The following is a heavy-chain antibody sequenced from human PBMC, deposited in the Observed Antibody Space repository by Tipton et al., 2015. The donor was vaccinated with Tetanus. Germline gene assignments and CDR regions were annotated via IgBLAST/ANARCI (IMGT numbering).Heavy chain of an antibody. CDR1: GGSFSGFY. D-gene: IGHD4-17*01. J-gene: IGHJ6*02. CDR2: IYYSGST. V-gene: IGHV4-59*01. CDR3: ARDRGLTTSGGIGMDV. Sequence: GLVKPSETLSLTCAVYGGSFSGFYWSWIRQPPGKGLEWIGCIYYSGSTNYNPSLKSRVTISVDTSKNQFSLKLTSVTAADTAVYYCARDRGLTTSGGIGMDVWGQGTTVTVSS.